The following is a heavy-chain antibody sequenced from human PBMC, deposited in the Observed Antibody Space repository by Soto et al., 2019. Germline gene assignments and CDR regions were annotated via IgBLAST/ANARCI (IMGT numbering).Heavy chain of an antibody. CDR3: ARDLLDDSSDYGSY. Sequence: GGSLRLSCAASGFTFSSYAMHWVRQAPGKGLEWVAVISYDGSNKYYADSVKGRFTISRDNSKNTLYLQMNSLRAEDTAVYYCARDLLDDSSDYGSYWGQGTLVTVS. V-gene: IGHV3-30-3*01. CDR2: ISYDGSNK. CDR1: GFTFSSYA. D-gene: IGHD3-22*01. J-gene: IGHJ4*02.